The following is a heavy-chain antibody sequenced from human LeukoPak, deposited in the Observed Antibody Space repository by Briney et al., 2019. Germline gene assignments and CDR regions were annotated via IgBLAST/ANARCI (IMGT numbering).Heavy chain of an antibody. J-gene: IGHJ3*02. CDR1: GFTFSSYW. CDR3: ARQGTSSRGAFDI. CDR2: IRQDGSEK. D-gene: IGHD6-13*01. V-gene: IGHV3-7*01. Sequence: GGSLRLSCAASGFTFSSYWMSWVRQAPGKGLEWVANIRQDGSEKYYVDSVKGRFTISRDNAKNSLYLQMNSLRAEDTAVYYCARQGTSSRGAFDIWGQGTMVTVSS.